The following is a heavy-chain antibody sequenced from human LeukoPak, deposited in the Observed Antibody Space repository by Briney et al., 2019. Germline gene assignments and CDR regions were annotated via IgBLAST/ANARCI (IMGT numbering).Heavy chain of an antibody. CDR3: AKDSSTSWSNWFDP. V-gene: IGHV3-21*04. D-gene: IGHD2-2*01. CDR1: GFTFSSYS. Sequence: PGGSLRLSCAASGFTFSSYSMNWVRQAPGKGLEWVSSISSSSSYIYYADSVKGRFTISRDNAKNSLYLQMNSLRAEDTAGYYCAKDSSTSWSNWFDPWGQGTLVTVSS. J-gene: IGHJ5*02. CDR2: ISSSSSYI.